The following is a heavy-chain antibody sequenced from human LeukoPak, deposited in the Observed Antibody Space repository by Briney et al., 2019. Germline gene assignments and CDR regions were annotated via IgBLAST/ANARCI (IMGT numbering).Heavy chain of an antibody. V-gene: IGHV3-23*01. Sequence: GESLRLSCTASGFTFSSYAMSWVRQAPGKGLEWVSAIGASGGSTYYTDSVKGRFIISRDNSKNTLYLQMNSLRADDTAVYYCAKDRTLPPYYYDYWGQGTLVTVSS. CDR1: GFTFSSYA. CDR2: IGASGGST. J-gene: IGHJ4*02. CDR3: AKDRTLPPYYYDY.